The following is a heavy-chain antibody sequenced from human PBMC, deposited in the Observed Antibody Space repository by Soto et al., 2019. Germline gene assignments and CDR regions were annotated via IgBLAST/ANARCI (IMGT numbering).Heavy chain of an antibody. CDR1: SGSISSSNW. CDR2: IYHSGST. CDR3: ARASRYSSSFIAGYYMDV. J-gene: IGHJ6*03. D-gene: IGHD6-6*01. Sequence: SETLSLTCAVSSGSISSSNWWSWVRQPPGKGLEWIGEIYHSGSTNYNPSLKSRVTISVDKSKNQFSLKLSSVTAADTAVYYCARASRYSSSFIAGYYMDVWGKGTTVTVSS. V-gene: IGHV4-4*02.